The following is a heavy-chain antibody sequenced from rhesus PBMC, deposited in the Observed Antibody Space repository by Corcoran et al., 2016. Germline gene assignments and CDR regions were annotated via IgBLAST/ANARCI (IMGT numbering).Heavy chain of an antibody. J-gene: IGHJ6*01. D-gene: IGHD6S26*01. CDR3: ARDVGRLVGGLDS. CDR2: ITYSGST. V-gene: IGHV4-122*02. CDR1: GGSISSGYYY. Sequence: QLQLQESGPGLVKPSETLSLTCAVSGGSISSGYYYWSWIRQPPGKGLDWIGYITYSGSTSYNPSLKSRFTISRATSKNQFSLKLSSVTAADTAVYYCARDVGRLVGGLDSWGQGVVVTVSS.